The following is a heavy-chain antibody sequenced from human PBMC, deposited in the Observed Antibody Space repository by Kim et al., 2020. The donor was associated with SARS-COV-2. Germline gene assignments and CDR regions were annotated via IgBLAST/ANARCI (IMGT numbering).Heavy chain of an antibody. CDR2: ISYDGSNK. CDR3: ARGSGIAARQYYFDY. V-gene: IGHV3-30-3*01. J-gene: IGHJ4*02. D-gene: IGHD6-6*01. Sequence: GGSLRLSCAASGFTFSSYAMHWVRQAPGKGLEWVAVISYDGSNKYYADSVKGRFTISRDNSKNTLYLQMNSLRAEDTAVYYCARGSGIAARQYYFDYWGQGTLVTVSS. CDR1: GFTFSSYA.